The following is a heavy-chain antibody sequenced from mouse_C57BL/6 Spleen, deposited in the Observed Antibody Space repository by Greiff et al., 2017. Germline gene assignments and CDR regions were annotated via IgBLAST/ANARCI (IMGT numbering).Heavy chain of an antibody. V-gene: IGHV14-3*01. Sequence: EVKLQQSVAELVRPGASVKLSCTASGFNIKNTYMHWVKQRPEQGLEWIGRIDPAHGNTTYAPKFQGKATITADTSSNTAYLQLSSLTSEDTAIYYCAPDPYYYGSPYFDDWGQGTTLTVSS. CDR3: APDPYYYGSPYFDD. CDR2: IDPAHGNT. CDR1: GFNIKNTY. J-gene: IGHJ2*01. D-gene: IGHD1-1*01.